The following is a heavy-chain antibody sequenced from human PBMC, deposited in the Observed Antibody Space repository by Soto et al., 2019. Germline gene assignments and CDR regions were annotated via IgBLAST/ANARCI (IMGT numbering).Heavy chain of an antibody. CDR3: AHSGSRYCSGGSCYFEYFQH. V-gene: IGHV2-5*01. J-gene: IGHJ1*01. CDR2: IYWNDDK. Sequence: QITLKESGPTLVKPTQPLTLTCTFSGFSLSTSGVGVGWIRQPPGKALEWLALIYWNDDKRYSPSLKSRLTITKHTSKNQVGLTMTNMDPVDTATYYCAHSGSRYCSGGSCYFEYFQHWGQGTLVTVSS. D-gene: IGHD2-15*01. CDR1: GFSLSTSGVG.